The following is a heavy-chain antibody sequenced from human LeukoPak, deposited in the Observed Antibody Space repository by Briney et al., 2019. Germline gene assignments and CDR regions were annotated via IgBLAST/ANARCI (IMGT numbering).Heavy chain of an antibody. CDR1: GFTFDDYG. J-gene: IGHJ6*03. Sequence: RSGGSLRLSCAASGFTFDDYGMSWVRQAPGKGLEWVSGINWNGGSTGYADSVKGRFTISRDNSKNTLYLQMNSLRAEDTAVYYCAKGTMVTTGMWYRACYMDVWGKGTTVTVSS. D-gene: IGHD4-17*01. CDR3: AKGTMVTTGMWYRACYMDV. V-gene: IGHV3-20*04. CDR2: INWNGGST.